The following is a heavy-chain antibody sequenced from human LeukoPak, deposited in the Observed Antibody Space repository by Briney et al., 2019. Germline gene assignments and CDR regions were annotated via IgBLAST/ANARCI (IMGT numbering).Heavy chain of an antibody. J-gene: IGHJ6*03. CDR3: ARDQRQYYDFWSGPVSGYMDV. D-gene: IGHD3-3*01. V-gene: IGHV3-21*01. CDR1: GFSFSSYS. Sequence: GGSLRLSCAASGFSFSSYSMSWVRQAPGKGLEWVSSISSSSSYIYHADSAKGRFTISRDNAKNSLYLQMNSLRAEDTAVYYCARDQRQYYDFWSGPVSGYMDVWGKGTTVTVSS. CDR2: ISSSSSYI.